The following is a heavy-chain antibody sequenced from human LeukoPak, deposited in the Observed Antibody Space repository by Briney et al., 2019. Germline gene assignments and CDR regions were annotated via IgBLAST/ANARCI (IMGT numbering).Heavy chain of an antibody. CDR2: ISSSGSV. J-gene: IGHJ4*02. Sequence: PSETLSLTCTVSGGSISSHYWSWIRQPPGKGLEWIGYISSSGSVNDNPSLRSRVTISVDTSKNQFFLNLSSVSAADTAVYYCARIPLGYSGAYYFDYWGQGTLVTVSP. CDR3: ARIPLGYSGAYYFDY. CDR1: GGSISSHY. D-gene: IGHD5-12*01. V-gene: IGHV4-4*09.